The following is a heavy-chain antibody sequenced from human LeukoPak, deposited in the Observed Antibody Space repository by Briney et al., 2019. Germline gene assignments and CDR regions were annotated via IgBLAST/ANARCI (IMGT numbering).Heavy chain of an antibody. CDR1: GYTFTSYY. V-gene: IGHV1-46*01. J-gene: IGHJ6*02. CDR2: INPSGGST. CDR3: ASYCSSTSCYYYYYGMDV. D-gene: IGHD2-2*01. Sequence: GASVKVSCKASGYTFTSYYMHWVRQAPGRGLEWMGIINPSGGSTSYAQKFQGRVTMTRDTSISTAYMELSRLRSDDTAVYYCASYCSSTSCYYYYYGMDVWGQGTTVTVSS.